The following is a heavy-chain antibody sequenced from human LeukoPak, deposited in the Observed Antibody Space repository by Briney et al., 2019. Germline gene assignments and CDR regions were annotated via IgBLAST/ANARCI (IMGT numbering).Heavy chain of an antibody. Sequence: GGSLRLSCAASGFTFSSYGMHWVRQAPGKGLEWVAVIWCDGSNKYYADSVKGRFTISRDNSKNTLYLQMNSLRAEDTAVYYCARGQLGLHYFYYWGQGTLVTVSS. V-gene: IGHV3-33*01. CDR3: ARGQLGLHYFYY. D-gene: IGHD6-13*01. J-gene: IGHJ4*02. CDR2: IWCDGSNK. CDR1: GFTFSSYG.